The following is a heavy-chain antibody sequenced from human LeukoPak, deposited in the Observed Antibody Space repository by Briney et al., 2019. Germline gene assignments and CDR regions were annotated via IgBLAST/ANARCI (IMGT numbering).Heavy chain of an antibody. CDR3: ARVAGYCSGGSCDGGGWFDP. J-gene: IGHJ5*02. CDR1: GGSISSGGYY. Sequence: PSETLSLTCTVSGGSISSGGYYWSCIRQPPGKGLECIGYIYHSGSTYYNPSLKSRVTISVDRSKNQFSLKLSSVTAADTAVYYCARVAGYCSGGSCDGGGWFDPWGQGTLVTVSS. CDR2: IYHSGST. D-gene: IGHD2-15*01. V-gene: IGHV4-30-2*01.